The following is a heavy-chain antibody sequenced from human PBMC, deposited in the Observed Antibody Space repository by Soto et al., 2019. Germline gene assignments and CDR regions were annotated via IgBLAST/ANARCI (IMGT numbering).Heavy chain of an antibody. CDR2: IGTAGDT. D-gene: IGHD3-22*01. CDR1: GFTFSSYG. J-gene: IGHJ4*02. Sequence: SVESLRLSCSASGFTFSSYGMHWVRQGPGKGLEWVSAIGTAGDTNYAGSVKGRFTISRENAKNSLYLQMNSLRAGDTAIYFCARAIGPTLFDYWGQGSLVTVSS. V-gene: IGHV3-13*04. CDR3: ARAIGPTLFDY.